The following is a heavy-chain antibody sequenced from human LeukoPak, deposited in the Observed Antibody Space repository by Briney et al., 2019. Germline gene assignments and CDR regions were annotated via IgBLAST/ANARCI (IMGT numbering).Heavy chain of an antibody. CDR2: IRPDGGEK. J-gene: IGHJ4*02. D-gene: IGHD2-15*01. CDR3: ARDLSGPSLY. CDR1: GFTFSNYW. V-gene: IGHV3-7*01. Sequence: GGSLRLSCVVSGFTFSNYWMSWVRQAPGKGLEWVINIRPDGGEKYFVDSVRGRFTISRDNAKNSLYLQMNNLRAEDTAVYYCARDLSGPSLYWGQGTLVTVSS.